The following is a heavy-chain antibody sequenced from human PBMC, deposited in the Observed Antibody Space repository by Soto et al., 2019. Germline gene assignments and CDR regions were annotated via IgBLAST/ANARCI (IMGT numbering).Heavy chain of an antibody. V-gene: IGHV1-18*01. CDR1: GYTFTSYG. D-gene: IGHD4-17*01. Sequence: ASVKVSCKASGYTFTSYGISWVRQAPGQGLEWMGWISAYNGNTNYAQKLQGRLTITKDTSKNQVVLTMTNMDPVDTATYYCAHYFYGVTDYWGQGTLVTVSS. CDR3: AHYFYGVTDY. CDR2: ISAYNGNT. J-gene: IGHJ4*02.